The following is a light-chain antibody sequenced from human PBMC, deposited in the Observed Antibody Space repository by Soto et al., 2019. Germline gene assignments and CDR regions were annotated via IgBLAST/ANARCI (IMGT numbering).Light chain of an antibody. Sequence: DIKMPASASMLSESVGARFFITCRASQSISSWLAWYQQKPGKAPNLLIHKASHLESGVPSRFSGSGSGTEFTLTISSLQPGDFATYYCQHYNTYPWTFGQGTKVDIK. CDR1: QSISSW. J-gene: IGKJ1*01. V-gene: IGKV1-5*03. CDR3: QHYNTYPWT. CDR2: KAS.